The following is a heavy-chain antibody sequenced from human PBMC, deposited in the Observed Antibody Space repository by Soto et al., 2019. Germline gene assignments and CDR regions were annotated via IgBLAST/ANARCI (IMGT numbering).Heavy chain of an antibody. CDR2: ISSRGTSI. V-gene: IGHV3-48*03. CDR3: ARDRGYNTGWYGGALDL. D-gene: IGHD6-19*01. Sequence: EVRLVESGGGLVQPGESLRLSCAASGFTFSSYEMNWDRQAPGKGLEWVAYISSRGTSIFYADSVKGRFSISRDNDNDSVSLLMNNLKVDDTAVYYCARDRGYNTGWYGGALDLWGQGTPVTVSS. J-gene: IGHJ4*02. CDR1: GFTFSSYE.